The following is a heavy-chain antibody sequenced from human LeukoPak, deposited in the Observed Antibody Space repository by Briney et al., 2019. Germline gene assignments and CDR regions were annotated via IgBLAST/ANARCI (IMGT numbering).Heavy chain of an antibody. D-gene: IGHD1-26*01. Sequence: ASVKVSCKASGYTFTGYYMHWVRQAPGQGLEWMERINPNSGGTNYAQKFQGRVTMTRDTSVSTAYMELSRLRSDDTAVYYCARGRVVGANWFDPSGQGTLVTVSS. CDR3: ARGRVVGANWFDP. V-gene: IGHV1-2*06. CDR1: GYTFTGYY. J-gene: IGHJ5*02. CDR2: INPNSGGT.